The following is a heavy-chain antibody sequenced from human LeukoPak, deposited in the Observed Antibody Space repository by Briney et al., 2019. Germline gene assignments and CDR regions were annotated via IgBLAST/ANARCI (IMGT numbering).Heavy chain of an antibody. CDR2: IYYSGST. D-gene: IGHD3-10*01. Sequence: SETLSLTCTVSGGSISSYYWSWIRQPPGKGLEWIGSIYYSGSTYYNPSLKSRVTISVDTSKNQFSLKLSSVTAADTAVYYCARRIRRGYYGSGSYFTPAGKFDYWGQGTLVTVSS. CDR1: GGSISSYY. CDR3: ARRIRRGYYGSGSYFTPAGKFDY. J-gene: IGHJ4*02. V-gene: IGHV4-59*05.